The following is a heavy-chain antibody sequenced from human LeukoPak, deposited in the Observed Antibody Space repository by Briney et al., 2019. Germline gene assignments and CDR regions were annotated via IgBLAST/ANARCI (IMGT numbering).Heavy chain of an antibody. CDR3: ARGSRTDYYDSSGYYLWCFDP. D-gene: IGHD3-22*01. Sequence: GASVKVSCKASGYTFTGYYMHWVRQAPGQGLEWMGWINPNSGGTNYAQKFQGRVTMTRDTSISTAYMQLSSLRSDDTAVYYCARGSRTDYYDSSGYYLWCFDPWGRGTQVTVSS. V-gene: IGHV1-2*02. CDR2: INPNSGGT. J-gene: IGHJ2*01. CDR1: GYTFTGYY.